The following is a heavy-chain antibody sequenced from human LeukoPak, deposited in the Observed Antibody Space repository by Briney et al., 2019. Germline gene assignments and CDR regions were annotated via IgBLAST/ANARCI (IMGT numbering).Heavy chain of an antibody. V-gene: IGHV3-43*01. J-gene: IGHJ4*02. D-gene: IGHD3-22*01. CDR3: AKVSGSGYSPFDY. CDR1: GFTFSSYS. Sequence: GGSLRLSCAASGFTFSSYSMHWVRQAPGKGLEWISLISWDGGSTYYAGSVKGRFTISRDNSKNSLYLQMNSLRTEDTALYYCAKVSGSGYSPFDYWGQGTLVTVSS. CDR2: ISWDGGST.